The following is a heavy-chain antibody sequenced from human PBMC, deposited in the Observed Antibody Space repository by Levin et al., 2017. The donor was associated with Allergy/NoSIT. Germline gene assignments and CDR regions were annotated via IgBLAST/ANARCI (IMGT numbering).Heavy chain of an antibody. CDR3: ARTRPEGNSVWKYCDG. Sequence: GASVKVSCQVSGYDFDNFWIAWVRQKPGQGLEWMGLIFPDDFDTRYSPSFEGQVTISVDKSIRTAYVQWRSLKATDTAVYYCARTRPEGNSVWKYCDGWGQGTQVTVSS. CDR1: GYDFDNFW. CDR2: IFPDDFDT. V-gene: IGHV5-51*01. J-gene: IGHJ4*02. D-gene: IGHD6-19*01.